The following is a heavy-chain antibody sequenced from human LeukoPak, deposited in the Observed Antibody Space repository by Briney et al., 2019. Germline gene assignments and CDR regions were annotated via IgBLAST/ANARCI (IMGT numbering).Heavy chain of an antibody. CDR1: GGSISSGSYY. V-gene: IGHV4-61*02. CDR3: ARDSRGGNSYYFDS. CDR2: IYNSGNT. Sequence: KPSETLSLTCTVSGGSISSGSYYWNWIRQPAGKGLEWIGRIYNSGNTNYNPSLKSRVTISVDTSKNQFSLILNSVTAADTAVHYCARDSRGGNSYYFDSWGQGTLVTVSS. J-gene: IGHJ4*02. D-gene: IGHD4-23*01.